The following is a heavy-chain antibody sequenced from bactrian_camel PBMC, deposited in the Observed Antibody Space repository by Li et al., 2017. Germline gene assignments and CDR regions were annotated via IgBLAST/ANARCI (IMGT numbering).Heavy chain of an antibody. CDR1: VDTSSLYC. V-gene: IGHV3S53*01. D-gene: IGHD2*01. CDR3: AAGVTSGCTYAGASRLPY. J-gene: IGHJ4*01. Sequence: HVQLVESGGGSVQVGGSLRLSCAASVDTSSLYCMAWFHQAPGKDHELVARIDRAGTTWYRDSVKDRFTISKDSAKNTVYLQMNNLKLEDTALYYCAAGVTSGCTYAGASRLPYRGQGTQVTVS. CDR2: IDRAGTT.